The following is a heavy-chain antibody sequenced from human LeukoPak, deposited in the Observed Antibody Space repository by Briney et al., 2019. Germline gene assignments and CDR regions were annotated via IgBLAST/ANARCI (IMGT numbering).Heavy chain of an antibody. J-gene: IGHJ4*02. D-gene: IGHD3-3*01. CDR3: AKSGYYDFWSGYYLDY. CDR1: GFTFDDYA. V-gene: IGHV3-9*03. Sequence: GGSLRLSCAASGFTFDDYAMHWVRQAPGKGLEWVSGISWNSGCIGYADSVKGRFTISRDNAKNSLYLQMNSLRAEDMALYYCAKSGYYDFWSGYYLDYWGQGTLVTVSS. CDR2: ISWNSGCI.